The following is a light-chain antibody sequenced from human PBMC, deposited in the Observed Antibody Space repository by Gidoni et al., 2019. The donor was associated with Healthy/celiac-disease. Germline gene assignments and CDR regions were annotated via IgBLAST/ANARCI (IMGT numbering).Light chain of an antibody. V-gene: IGKV3-20*01. J-gene: IGKJ1*01. CDR1: QSVSSSY. Sequence: EIVLTQSPGTLSLSPGERATLSCRASQSVSSSYLAWYQQKPGQAPRLLIYGASSRATGIPDRFSGSGSGTDFTLTIIILEPEDFAVYYCQQYGSSLWTFGPGTKVEI. CDR2: GAS. CDR3: QQYGSSLWT.